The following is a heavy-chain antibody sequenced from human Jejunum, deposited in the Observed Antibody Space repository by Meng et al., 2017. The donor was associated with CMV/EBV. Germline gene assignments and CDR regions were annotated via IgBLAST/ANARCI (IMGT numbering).Heavy chain of an antibody. V-gene: IGHV1-2*06. D-gene: IGHD3-9*01. CDR3: ARGGGYFDWLFLDF. Sequence: NAAGYPCPGYFMHWVRQAPGQGLEWMRRINPKSGGTNYAQKFQGRVTMTRDTSISTAYMELSGLRSDDTAMYHCARGGGYFDWLFLDFWGQGTLVTVSS. CDR1: GYPCPGYF. CDR2: INPKSGGT. J-gene: IGHJ4*02.